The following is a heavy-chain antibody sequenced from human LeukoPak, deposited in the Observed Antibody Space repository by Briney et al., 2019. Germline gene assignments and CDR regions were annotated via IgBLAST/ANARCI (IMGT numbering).Heavy chain of an antibody. CDR2: ISGSGGST. Sequence: GGSLRLSCAASGFTFSSYAMSWVCQAPGKGLEWVSAISGSGGSTYYADSVKGRFTISRDNSKNTLYLQMNSLRAEDTAVYYCAKDPSAAMVRGVPYFDYWGQGTLVTVSS. CDR3: AKDPSAAMVRGVPYFDY. D-gene: IGHD3-10*01. CDR1: GFTFSSYA. J-gene: IGHJ4*02. V-gene: IGHV3-23*01.